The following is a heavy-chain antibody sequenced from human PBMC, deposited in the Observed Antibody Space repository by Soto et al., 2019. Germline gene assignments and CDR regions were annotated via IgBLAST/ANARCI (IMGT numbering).Heavy chain of an antibody. Sequence: QVQLQESGPGLVKPSQTLSLTCTVSGGSISSGDYYWSWIRQPPGKGLDWIGYIFYSGSTYYNPSLKRRVSISVDTSKNQFSLWLSSVTAADAAVYYCARSVRGSYYDYWGQGTLVTVSS. CDR2: IFYSGST. V-gene: IGHV4-30-4*01. CDR1: GGSISSGDYY. J-gene: IGHJ4*02. CDR3: ARSVRGSYYDY. D-gene: IGHD1-26*01.